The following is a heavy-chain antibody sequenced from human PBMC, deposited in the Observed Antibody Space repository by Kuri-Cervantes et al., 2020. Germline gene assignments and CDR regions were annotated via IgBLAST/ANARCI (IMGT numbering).Heavy chain of an antibody. CDR1: EFTFSNYW. D-gene: IGHD7-27*01. Sequence: ETLSLTCAASEFTFSNYWMSWVRQAPGKGLEWVANIKQDGSEKYYVDSMKGRVTISRDNAKNSLYLEMNSLRAEDTAVYYCAREGAGWGRGMDVWGKGTTVTVSS. V-gene: IGHV3-7*01. CDR3: AREGAGWGRGMDV. CDR2: IKQDGSEK. J-gene: IGHJ6*04.